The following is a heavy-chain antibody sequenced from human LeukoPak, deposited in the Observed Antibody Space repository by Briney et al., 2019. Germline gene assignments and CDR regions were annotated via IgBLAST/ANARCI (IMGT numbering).Heavy chain of an antibody. CDR1: GFTFSSYW. D-gene: IGHD2-2*02. CDR2: IKQDGSEK. CDR3: ARVGEYCSSTSCYTGWFDP. J-gene: IGHJ5*02. V-gene: IGHV3-7*01. Sequence: GGSLRLSCAASGFTFSSYWMSWVRQAPGKGQEWVANIKQDGSEKYYVDSVKGRFTISRDNAKNSLYLQMNSLRAEDTAVYYCARVGEYCSSTSCYTGWFDPWGQGTLVTVSS.